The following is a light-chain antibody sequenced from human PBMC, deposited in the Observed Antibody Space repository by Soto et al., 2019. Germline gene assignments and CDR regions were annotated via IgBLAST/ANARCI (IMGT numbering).Light chain of an antibody. CDR1: QSISSA. Sequence: AIQLTQSPSSLSASVGDRVTITCRASQSISSALAWYQQKPGQPPKLLIYDASTLQDGVPPTFSGSGSGTDFTLTISSLQPEDFTTYYCQQFSSYPLTFGGGTKVEI. CDR2: DAS. V-gene: IGKV1-13*02. J-gene: IGKJ4*01. CDR3: QQFSSYPLT.